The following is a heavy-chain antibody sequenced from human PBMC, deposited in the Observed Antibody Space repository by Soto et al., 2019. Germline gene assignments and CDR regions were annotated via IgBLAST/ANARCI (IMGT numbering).Heavy chain of an antibody. CDR2: IYYSGST. J-gene: IGHJ6*02. CDR3: ARGYDSSGYYWALYYYYGMDV. D-gene: IGHD3-22*01. Sequence: LALTCTVSGGSISSGGYYWSWIRQRPGKGLEWIGYIYYSGSTYYNPSLKSRVTISVAASKNQFSLKLSSVTAADTAVYYCARGYDSSGYYWALYYYYGMDVWGQGTTVTVSS. V-gene: IGHV4-31*03. CDR1: GGSISSGGYY.